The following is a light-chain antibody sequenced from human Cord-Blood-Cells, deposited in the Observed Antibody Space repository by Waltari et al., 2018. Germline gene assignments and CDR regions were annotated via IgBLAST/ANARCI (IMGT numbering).Light chain of an antibody. V-gene: IGLV2-11*01. Sequence: QSALTQPRSVSGSPGQSVTISCTGTRSDVGGYNYVSWYQQHPGKAPKLMIYDVSKRPSGVPDRFSGSKSSNTASLTISGLQAEDDADYYCCSYAGSYTWVFGGGTKLTVL. CDR2: DVS. J-gene: IGLJ3*02. CDR1: RSDVGGYNY. CDR3: CSYAGSYTWV.